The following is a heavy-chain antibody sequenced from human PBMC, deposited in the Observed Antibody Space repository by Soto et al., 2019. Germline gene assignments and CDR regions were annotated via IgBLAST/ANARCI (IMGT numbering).Heavy chain of an antibody. CDR2: INHSGST. Sequence: TLSLTCAVYGGSFSGYYWSWIRQPPGKGLEWIGEINHSGSTNYNPSLKSRVTISVDTSKNQFSLKLSSVTAADTAVYYCARERRITIFGVVDYYYYYGMDVWGQRTTVTVSS. CDR3: ARERRITIFGVVDYYYYYGMDV. J-gene: IGHJ6*02. V-gene: IGHV4-34*01. D-gene: IGHD3-3*01. CDR1: GGSFSGYY.